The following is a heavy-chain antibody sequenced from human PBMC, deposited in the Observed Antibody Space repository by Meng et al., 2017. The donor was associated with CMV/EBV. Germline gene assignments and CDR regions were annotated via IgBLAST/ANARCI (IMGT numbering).Heavy chain of an antibody. CDR3: ARQRVTIFGVVTLYYGMDV. V-gene: IGHV1-69*10. D-gene: IGHD3-3*01. J-gene: IGHJ6*02. Sequence: SVKVSCKASGGTFSSYAISWVRQAPGQGLEWMGGIIPILGIANYAQKFQGRVTITADKSTGTAYMELSSLRSEDTAVYYCARQRVTIFGVVTLYYGMDVWGQGTTVTVSS. CDR2: IIPILGIA. CDR1: GGTFSSYA.